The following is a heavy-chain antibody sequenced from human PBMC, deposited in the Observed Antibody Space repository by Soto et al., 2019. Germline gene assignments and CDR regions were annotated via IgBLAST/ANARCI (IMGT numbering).Heavy chain of an antibody. Sequence: GGSLRLSCTVSGFAFNNYGINWVRQAPGKGPEWVSSISKSDYTYYSDSVKGRFAISRDNAKSSVSLQMNTLRVEDTAVYYCAREDSIIIPAGSDFWGQGTLVTVSS. D-gene: IGHD2-2*01. CDR3: AREDSIIIPAGSDF. CDR1: GFAFNNYG. V-gene: IGHV3-21*01. J-gene: IGHJ4*02. CDR2: ISKSDYT.